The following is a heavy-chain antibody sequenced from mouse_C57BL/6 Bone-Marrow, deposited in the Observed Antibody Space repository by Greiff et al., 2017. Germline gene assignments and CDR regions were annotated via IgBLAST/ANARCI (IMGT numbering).Heavy chain of an antibody. D-gene: IGHD4-1*01. Sequence: SGAELARPGASVKMSCKASGYTFTSYTMHWVKQRPGQGLEWIGYINPSSGYTKYNQKFKDKATLTADKSSSPAYMQLSSLTSEDSAVYYCARSRTGGYWGQGTTLTVSS. CDR2: INPSSGYT. J-gene: IGHJ2*01. CDR1: GYTFTSYT. CDR3: ARSRTGGY. V-gene: IGHV1-4*01.